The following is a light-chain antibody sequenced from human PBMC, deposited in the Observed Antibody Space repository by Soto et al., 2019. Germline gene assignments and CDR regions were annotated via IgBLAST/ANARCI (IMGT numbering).Light chain of an antibody. Sequence: EIVMTQSPATLSVSPGERATLSCRASQSVSSNLAWYQQKPGQPPRLLIYGASTGATGIPARFSGSGSGTEFTLTIGSLQSEDFELYYCQQYNNWPRTYGQATKVDIX. CDR1: QSVSSN. J-gene: IGKJ1*01. CDR3: QQYNNWPRT. CDR2: GAS. V-gene: IGKV3-15*01.